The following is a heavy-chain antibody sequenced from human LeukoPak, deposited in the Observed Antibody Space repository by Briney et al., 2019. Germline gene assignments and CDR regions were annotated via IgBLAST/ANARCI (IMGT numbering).Heavy chain of an antibody. D-gene: IGHD6-13*01. CDR1: GGSISSGDYY. V-gene: IGHV4-30-4*08. CDR2: IYYSGST. CDR3: ARAIAAAGTFFDY. Sequence: PSQTLSLTCTVSGGSISSGDYYWSWIRQPPGKGLEWIGYIYYSGSTYYNPSLKSRVTISVDTPKNQFSLKLSSVTAADTAVYYCARAIAAAGTFFDYWGQGTLVTVSS. J-gene: IGHJ4*02.